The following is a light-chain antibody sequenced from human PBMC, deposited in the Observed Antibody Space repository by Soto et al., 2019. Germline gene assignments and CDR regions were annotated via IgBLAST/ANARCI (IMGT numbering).Light chain of an antibody. V-gene: IGKV3-20*01. J-gene: IGKJ3*01. CDR3: HQYGISPFT. CDR2: GAS. Sequence: IVLTQSPGTLSLSPGDGATLSCRASQSLSGRSLAWYRQKPGQAPTLLIYGASSRATGTPDRFSGSGSGTDFTLIISRLEPEDFAVYYCHQYGISPFTFGPGTRVDV. CDR1: QSLSGRS.